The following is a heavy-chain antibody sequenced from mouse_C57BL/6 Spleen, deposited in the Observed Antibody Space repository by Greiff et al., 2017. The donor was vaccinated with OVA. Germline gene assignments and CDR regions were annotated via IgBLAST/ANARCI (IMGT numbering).Heavy chain of an antibody. V-gene: IGHV1-50*01. CDR1: GYTFTSYW. CDR2: IDPSDSYN. CDR3: ARDPSNWDSDD. J-gene: IGHJ2*01. D-gene: IGHD4-1*01. Sequence: QVQLQQPGAELVKPGASVKLSCKASGYTFTSYWMQWVNQRPGQGLEWIGEIDPSDSYNNYNQKVKGKATLTVDTSSSTAYMQLSSLTSEDSAVYYCARDPSNWDSDDWGQGTTLTVSS.